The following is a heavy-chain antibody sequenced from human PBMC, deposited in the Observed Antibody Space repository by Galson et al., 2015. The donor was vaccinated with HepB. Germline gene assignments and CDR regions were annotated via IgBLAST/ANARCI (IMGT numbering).Heavy chain of an antibody. D-gene: IGHD6-19*01. CDR2: ISAYNGNT. V-gene: IGHV1-18*04. Sequence: SVKVSCKASGYTFTSYGISWVRQAPGQGLEWMGWISAYNGNTNYAQKLQGRVTMTTDTSTSTAYMELRSLRSDDTAVYYCARRGPIAVAQYGMDVWGQGTTVTVSS. CDR1: GYTFTSYG. J-gene: IGHJ6*02. CDR3: ARRGPIAVAQYGMDV.